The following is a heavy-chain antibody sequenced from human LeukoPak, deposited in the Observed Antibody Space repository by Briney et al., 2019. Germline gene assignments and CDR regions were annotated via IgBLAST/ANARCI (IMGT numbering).Heavy chain of an antibody. V-gene: IGHV3-23*01. J-gene: IGHJ4*02. CDR1: GFTFTHYG. Sequence: GGTLRLSCAASGFTFTHYGMNWVRQAPGQGLEWFSGLTSSGASTYYADSVKGRFTISRDNSKNTVYLQINSLTAEDTAVYYCGRDSRWAQPDYWGQGTLVTVSS. D-gene: IGHD5-24*01. CDR3: GRDSRWAQPDY. CDR2: LTSSGAST.